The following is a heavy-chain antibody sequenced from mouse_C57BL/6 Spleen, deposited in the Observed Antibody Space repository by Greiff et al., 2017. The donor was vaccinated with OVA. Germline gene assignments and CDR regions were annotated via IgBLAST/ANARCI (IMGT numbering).Heavy chain of an antibody. CDR1: GYTFTEYT. Sequence: QVQLQQSGAELVKPGASVKLSCKASGYTFTEYTIHWVTQRSGQGLEWIGWFYPGSGSIKYNEKFKDKATLTADKSSSTVYMELSRLTSEYSAVYFCARHKGGYDYDGAWFAYWGQGTLVTVSA. D-gene: IGHD2-4*01. J-gene: IGHJ3*01. CDR2: FYPGSGSI. CDR3: ARHKGGYDYDGAWFAY. V-gene: IGHV1-62-2*01.